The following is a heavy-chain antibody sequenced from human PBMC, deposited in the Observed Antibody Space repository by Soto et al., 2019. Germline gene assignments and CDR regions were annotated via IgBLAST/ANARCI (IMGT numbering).Heavy chain of an antibody. V-gene: IGHV1-18*01. J-gene: IGHJ6*02. CDR3: AREGPAPYYSYGMDV. Sequence: QVQLVQSGGEVKKPGASVKVSCKTSGYSFTTYGISWVRQAPGQGLEWMGWISAYNGNTNYAQKLQDRVTMTTDTTTSTAYMERRSLRSDDTAVYYCAREGPAPYYSYGMDVWGQGSTVTVSS. CDR2: ISAYNGNT. CDR1: GYSFTTYG.